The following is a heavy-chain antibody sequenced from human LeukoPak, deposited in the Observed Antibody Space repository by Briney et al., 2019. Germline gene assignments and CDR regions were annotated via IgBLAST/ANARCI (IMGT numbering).Heavy chain of an antibody. CDR2: ISYTGST. D-gene: IGHD6-13*01. CDR3: ARQGDSSSWSYFDY. V-gene: IGHV4-59*08. CDR1: GGSIGTDY. J-gene: IGHJ4*02. Sequence: SETLSLTCTVSGGSIGTDYWSWLRQPPGKGLEWLGYISYTGSTNYHPSLKSRVTISLDTSKNQFSLKLSSVTAADTAVYYCARQGDSSSWSYFDYWGQGTLVTVSS.